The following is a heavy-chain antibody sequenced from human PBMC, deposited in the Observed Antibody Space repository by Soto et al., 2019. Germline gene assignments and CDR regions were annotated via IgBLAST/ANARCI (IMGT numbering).Heavy chain of an antibody. CDR2: IYYSGST. D-gene: IGHD6-19*01. V-gene: IGHV4-39*01. CDR1: GGSISSSSYY. CDR3: ARQGGLGFDY. Sequence: SETLSLTCTVSGGSISSSSYYWGWIRQPPGKGLEWIGSIYYSGSTYYNPSLESRVTISVDTSKNQFSLKLSSVTAADTAVYYCARQGGLGFDYWGQGTLVTVSS. J-gene: IGHJ4*02.